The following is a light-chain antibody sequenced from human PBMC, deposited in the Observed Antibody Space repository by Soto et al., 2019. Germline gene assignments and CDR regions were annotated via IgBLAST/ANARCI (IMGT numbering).Light chain of an antibody. J-gene: IGKJ5*01. V-gene: IGKV3-11*01. CDR2: GAS. CDR3: QQRADWPIT. CDR1: QSVNNN. Sequence: EIVLTQSPATLSVSPGERATLSCRASQSVNNNLAWYQQKPGQAPRLLIFGASTRATGIPARFSGSGSGTDFTLTISSLEPDDFAVYYCQQRADWPITFGQGTRLEIK.